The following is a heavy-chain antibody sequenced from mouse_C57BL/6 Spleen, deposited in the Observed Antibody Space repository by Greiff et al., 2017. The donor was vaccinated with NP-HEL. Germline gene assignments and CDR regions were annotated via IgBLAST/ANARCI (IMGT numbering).Heavy chain of an antibody. CDR2: IYPGNSDT. Sequence: EVQLQQSGTVLARPGASVKMSCKTSGYTFTSYWMHWVNQRPGQGLEWIGAIYPGNSDTSYNQKFKGKAKLTAVTSASTAYMELSSLTNEDSAVYYCTRRDYYGSSYVHWYFDVWGTGTTVTVSS. CDR1: GYTFTSYW. V-gene: IGHV1-5*01. J-gene: IGHJ1*03. D-gene: IGHD1-1*01. CDR3: TRRDYYGSSYVHWYFDV.